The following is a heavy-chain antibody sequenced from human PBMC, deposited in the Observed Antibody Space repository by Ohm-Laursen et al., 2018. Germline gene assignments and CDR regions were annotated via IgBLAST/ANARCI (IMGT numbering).Heavy chain of an antibody. V-gene: IGHV3-48*03. CDR3: ARDSYDAGDAFDI. J-gene: IGHJ3*02. CDR2: ISRSGDTM. D-gene: IGHD1-1*01. Sequence: SLRLSCTASGFTFSSREMSWVRQAPGKGLEWVSYISRSGDTMYYAVSVKGRFTISRDNGKNSLYLQMNSLRGEDTAVYYCARDSYDAGDAFDIWGQGTMVTVSS. CDR1: GFTFSSRE.